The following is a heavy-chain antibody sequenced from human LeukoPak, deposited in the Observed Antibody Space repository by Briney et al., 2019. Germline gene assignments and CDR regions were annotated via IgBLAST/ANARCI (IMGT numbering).Heavy chain of an antibody. CDR3: ARPFSGSYGY. J-gene: IGHJ4*02. D-gene: IGHD1-26*01. V-gene: IGHV3-66*01. Sequence: GGSLRLSCAASEFSVSSSYMTWVRQAPGKGLEWVSILYSNGNTYYADSVKGRFTISRDNSKNTLYLQMNSLRAEDTAVYYSARPFSGSYGYWGQGTLVTVSS. CDR1: EFSVSSSY. CDR2: LYSNGNT.